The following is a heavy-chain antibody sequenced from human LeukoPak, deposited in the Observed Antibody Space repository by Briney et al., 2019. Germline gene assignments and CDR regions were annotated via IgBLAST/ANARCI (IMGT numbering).Heavy chain of an antibody. Sequence: GGKLTLSCAASSFTFSSYTMIWVRPAQGQGLEWVSATSGSGGSTSYAVHVKGRFTIARDNSKNTLYLHIKSLRAADTSVYYSEKTPPLIAARPSVDYYDGMDVWGQGTTVTVSS. V-gene: IGHV3-23*01. D-gene: IGHD6-6*01. CDR1: SFTFSSYT. J-gene: IGHJ6*02. CDR3: EKTPPLIAARPSVDYYDGMDV. CDR2: TSGSGGST.